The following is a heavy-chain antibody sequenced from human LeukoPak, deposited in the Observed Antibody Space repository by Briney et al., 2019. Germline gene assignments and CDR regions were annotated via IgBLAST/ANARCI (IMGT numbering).Heavy chain of an antibody. CDR3: AKDRRYDILTGLDAFDI. D-gene: IGHD3-9*01. Sequence: GGSLRLSCAASGFPFSSCAMSWVRQAPGKGLEWVSGIRGSGGSTYYADSVKGRFTISRDNSKDTLYLQMNSLRAEDTAVYYCAKDRRYDILTGLDAFDIWGQGTMVTVSS. CDR2: IRGSGGST. CDR1: GFPFSSCA. J-gene: IGHJ3*02. V-gene: IGHV3-23*01.